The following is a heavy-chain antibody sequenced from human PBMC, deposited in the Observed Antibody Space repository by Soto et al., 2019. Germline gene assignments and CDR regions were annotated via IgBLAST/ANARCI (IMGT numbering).Heavy chain of an antibody. Sequence: SGPTLVNPTQTLTLTCTFSGFSLSSYGMCVSWIRQPPGKALEWLARIDWDDAKFYSTSLRSRLTISRDTSKNQVVLTMTNMDPEDTATYYCARIHRYGGRGVDFDYWGQGTLVTVSS. D-gene: IGHD2-15*01. CDR3: ARIHRYGGRGVDFDY. J-gene: IGHJ4*02. CDR1: GFSLSSYGMC. CDR2: IDWDDAK. V-gene: IGHV2-70*17.